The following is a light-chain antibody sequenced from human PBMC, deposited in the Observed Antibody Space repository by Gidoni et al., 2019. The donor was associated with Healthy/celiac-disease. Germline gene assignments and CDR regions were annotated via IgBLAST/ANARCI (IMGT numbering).Light chain of an antibody. CDR2: DVS. Sequence: QSALTQPRSLSGSHGQSVTISCTGTSSDVCGYNYVSWYHQHPGKAPILMIYDVSKRPSGVPDRFSGSKSGNTASLTISELQAEDEADYYCCAYAGSYTLVFGGGTKLTVL. CDR3: CAYAGSYTLV. J-gene: IGLJ2*01. CDR1: SSDVCGYNY. V-gene: IGLV2-11*01.